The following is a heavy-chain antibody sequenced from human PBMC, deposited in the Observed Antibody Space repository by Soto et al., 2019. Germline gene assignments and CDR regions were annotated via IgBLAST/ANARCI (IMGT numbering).Heavy chain of an antibody. CDR3: ARANTIFGVVHNWFDP. Sequence: SETLSLTCTVSGGSISSGGYYWSWIRQHPGKGLEWIGYIYYSGSTYYNPSLKSRVTISVDTSKNQFSLKLSSVTAADTAVYYCARANTIFGVVHNWFDPWGQGTLVTVSS. J-gene: IGHJ5*02. V-gene: IGHV4-31*03. D-gene: IGHD3-3*01. CDR2: IYYSGST. CDR1: GGSISSGGYY.